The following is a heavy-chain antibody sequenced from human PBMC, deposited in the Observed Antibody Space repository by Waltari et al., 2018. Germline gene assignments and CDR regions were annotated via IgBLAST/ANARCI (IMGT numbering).Heavy chain of an antibody. D-gene: IGHD6-13*01. J-gene: IGHJ6*03. CDR2: IYTSAST. CDR1: GGSISSYY. V-gene: IGHV4-4*07. CDR3: ARDALGQQLVYRYYYYYMDV. Sequence: QVQLQESGPGLVKPSETLSLTCTVSGGSISSYYWSWIRQPAGKGLEWIGRIYTSASTNYNPPLKSRVTMSVDTSKNQFSLKLSSVTAADTAVYYCARDALGQQLVYRYYYYYMDVWGKGTTVTISS.